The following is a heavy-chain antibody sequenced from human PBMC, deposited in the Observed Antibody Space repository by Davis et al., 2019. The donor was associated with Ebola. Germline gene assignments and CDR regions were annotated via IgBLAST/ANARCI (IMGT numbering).Heavy chain of an antibody. D-gene: IGHD5-12*01. CDR1: GGSISSGGYS. V-gene: IGHV4-30-2*03. Sequence: SETLSLTCAVSGGSISSGGYSWSWIRQPPGKGLECIGYIYYSGSTYYNPSLKSRVTISVDTSKNQFSLKLSSVTAADTAVYYCARGGWWLRSRGSFDYWGQGTLVTVSS. CDR3: ARGGWWLRSRGSFDY. CDR2: IYYSGST. J-gene: IGHJ4*02.